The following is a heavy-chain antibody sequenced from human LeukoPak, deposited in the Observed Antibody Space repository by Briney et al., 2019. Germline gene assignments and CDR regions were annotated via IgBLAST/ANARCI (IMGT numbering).Heavy chain of an antibody. V-gene: IGHV3-66*01. CDR1: GFTVSSNY. D-gene: IGHD6-19*01. J-gene: IGHJ4*02. CDR2: IYSGGST. Sequence: PGGSLRLSCAASGFTVSSNYMSWVRQAPGKGLEWVSVIYSGGSTYYADSVKGRFTISRDNSKNTLYLQMNSLRAEDTAVYYCARGVLSGWYRFDYWGQGTLVTVSS. CDR3: ARGVLSGWYRFDY.